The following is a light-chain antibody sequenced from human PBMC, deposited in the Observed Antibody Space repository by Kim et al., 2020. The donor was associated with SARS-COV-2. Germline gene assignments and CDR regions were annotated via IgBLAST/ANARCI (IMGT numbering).Light chain of an antibody. CDR3: YSTDSSGKYWV. J-gene: IGLJ3*02. V-gene: IGLV3-10*01. Sequence: PGQTARVTCSGEALPKKFAYWYQQKSGQAPVLVIYKDTSRPSGIPERFSGSTSGTMITLTISGAQVEDEADYYCYSTDSSGKYWVFGGGTKLTVL. CDR1: ALPKKF. CDR2: KDT.